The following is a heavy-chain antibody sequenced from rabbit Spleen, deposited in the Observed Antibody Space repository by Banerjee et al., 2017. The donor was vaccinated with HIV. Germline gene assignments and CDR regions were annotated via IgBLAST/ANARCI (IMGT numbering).Heavy chain of an antibody. Sequence: QSLEESGGDLVKPGASLTLTCTASGFSFNSGYDMCWVRQAPGKGLEWVACAYAGSSGSTYSATWAKGRFTISKTSSTTVTLQMTSLTAADTATYFCARENDINSGYGSLDLWGPGTLVTVS. J-gene: IGHJ6*01. CDR2: AYAGSSGST. CDR1: GFSFNSGYD. D-gene: IGHD1-1*01. V-gene: IGHV1S40*01. CDR3: ARENDINSGYGSLDL.